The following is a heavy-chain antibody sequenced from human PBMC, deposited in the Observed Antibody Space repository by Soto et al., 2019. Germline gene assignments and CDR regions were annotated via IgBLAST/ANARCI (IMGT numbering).Heavy chain of an antibody. J-gene: IGHJ4*02. CDR3: ARGNYGNDY. Sequence: GSLRLSCAASGFTLSNYGMHWVRQAPGKGLLWVSRINTDGTSTTYADSVKGRFTISRDNAKNTLYLQMNSLRAEDTAVYYCARGNYGNDYWGQGTLVTVSS. CDR1: GFTLSNYG. CDR2: INTDGTST. V-gene: IGHV3-74*01. D-gene: IGHD3-10*01.